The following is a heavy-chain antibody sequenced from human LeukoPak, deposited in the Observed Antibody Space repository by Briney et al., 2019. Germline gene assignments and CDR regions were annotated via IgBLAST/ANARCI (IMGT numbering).Heavy chain of an antibody. CDR2: ISWNGHSI. J-gene: IGHJ5*02. Sequence: GRSLRLSCATSGFIFDDYAMHWVRQAPGKGLEWVSGISWNGHSIKYADSVKGRFTISRDNAENSLYLQVNSLRAEDTALYFCAKDPSYYYDSSGSGWFDLWGQGTLVTVSS. V-gene: IGHV3-9*01. CDR3: AKDPSYYYDSSGSGWFDL. CDR1: GFIFDDYA. D-gene: IGHD3-22*01.